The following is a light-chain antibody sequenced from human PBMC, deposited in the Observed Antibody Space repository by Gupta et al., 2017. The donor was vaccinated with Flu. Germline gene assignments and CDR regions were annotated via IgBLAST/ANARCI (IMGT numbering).Light chain of an antibody. Sequence: MRSRPHSVSECPGKTVTISCTRSSGSIASNYVQWYQQRPRSSQTTLLIEDNQSPSAVPARFSASTDSSSNSALLITSGLETEDAVDYDHQSSAIRTREVFGTGTKVNVL. CDR1: SGSIASNY. CDR2: EDN. V-gene: IGLV6-57*01. J-gene: IGLJ1*01. CDR3: QSSAIRTREV.